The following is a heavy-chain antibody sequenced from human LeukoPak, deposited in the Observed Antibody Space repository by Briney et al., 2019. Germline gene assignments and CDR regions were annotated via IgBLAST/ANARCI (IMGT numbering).Heavy chain of an antibody. V-gene: IGHV3-23*01. Sequence: PGGSLRLSCAASGFTFSSYAMSWVRQAPGKGLGWVSAITGSGDSTYYADSVKGRFTISRDNSKNTLYLQMNSLRAEDTAVYYCAKDIVRGEYFQHWGQGTLVTVSS. J-gene: IGHJ1*01. D-gene: IGHD3-16*02. CDR2: ITGSGDST. CDR1: GFTFSSYA. CDR3: AKDIVRGEYFQH.